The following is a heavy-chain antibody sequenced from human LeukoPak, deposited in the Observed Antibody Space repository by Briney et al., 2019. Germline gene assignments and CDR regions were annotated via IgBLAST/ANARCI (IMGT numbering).Heavy chain of an antibody. CDR2: IYYSGST. D-gene: IGHD2-2*01. CDR3: ASWGSTSSFDY. V-gene: IGHV4-39*07. CDR1: GGSISSSSYY. J-gene: IGHJ4*02. Sequence: SEILSLTCTVSGGSISSSSYYWGWIRQPPGKGLEWIGSIYYSGSTYYNPSLKSRVTISVDTSKNQFSLKLSSVTAADTAVYYCASWGSTSSFDYWGQGTLVTVSS.